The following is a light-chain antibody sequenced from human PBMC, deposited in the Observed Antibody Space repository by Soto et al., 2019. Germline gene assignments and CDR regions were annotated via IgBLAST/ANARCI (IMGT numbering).Light chain of an antibody. Sequence: DIQLTQSPSFLSASVGDRVTITCRASQDISSYLAWYQQKPGKAPKLLIYAASTLQSGVPSRFSGSGSGTEFTLTISSLQPEDFATYYCQQANYYPWTFGQGTKVEI. V-gene: IGKV1-9*01. J-gene: IGKJ1*01. CDR1: QDISSY. CDR3: QQANYYPWT. CDR2: AAS.